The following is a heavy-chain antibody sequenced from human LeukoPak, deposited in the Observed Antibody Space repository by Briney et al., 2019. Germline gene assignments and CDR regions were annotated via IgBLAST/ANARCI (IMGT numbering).Heavy chain of an antibody. CDR3: VPLRFLVPFDY. D-gene: IGHD3-3*01. CDR2: ISSSGSTI. CDR1: GFTFSDYY. Sequence: GGSLRLSCAASGFTFSDYYMSWIRQAPGKGLEWVSYISSSGSTIYYADSVKGRFTISRDNAKNSLYLQMNSLRAEDTAVYYCVPLRFLVPFDYWGQGTLVTVSS. J-gene: IGHJ4*02. V-gene: IGHV3-11*04.